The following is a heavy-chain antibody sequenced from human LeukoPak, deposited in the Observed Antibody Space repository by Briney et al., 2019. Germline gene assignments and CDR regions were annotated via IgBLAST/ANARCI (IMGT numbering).Heavy chain of an antibody. CDR1: GGSISSDTYY. Sequence: SETLSLTCTVSGGSISSDTYYWGWIRQPPGKGLEWIGNIYYSGSTYYNPSLKSRVTISVDTSKNQFSLKLSSVTAADTAVYYCARGDTVAVTTYFDYWGQGTLVTVSS. D-gene: IGHD2-21*02. V-gene: IGHV4-39*07. CDR3: ARGDTVAVTTYFDY. CDR2: IYYSGST. J-gene: IGHJ4*02.